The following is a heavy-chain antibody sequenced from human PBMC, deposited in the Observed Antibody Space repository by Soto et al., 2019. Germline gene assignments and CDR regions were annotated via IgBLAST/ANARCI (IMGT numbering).Heavy chain of an antibody. CDR2: IYYSGST. CDR3: ALVYDFWSGYYNVGAFDI. J-gene: IGHJ3*02. CDR1: GGSISSSSYY. Sequence: SETLSLTXTVPGGSISSSSYYWGWIRQPPGKGLEWIGSIYYSGSTYYNPSLKSRVTISVDTSKNQFSLKLSPVTAADTAVYYCALVYDFWSGYYNVGAFDIWGQGTMVTVSS. D-gene: IGHD3-3*01. V-gene: IGHV4-39*01.